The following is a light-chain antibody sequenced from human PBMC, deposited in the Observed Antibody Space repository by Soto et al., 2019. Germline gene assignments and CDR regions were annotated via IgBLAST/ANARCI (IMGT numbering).Light chain of an antibody. V-gene: IGKV2-30*02. Sequence: DVVMTQSPLSLAVTLGQPASISCRSSQSLVHSDGNTYLHWSQQRPGQSPGRLIYKISKRDSGVPDRFSGSGSGTDFTLQISRVEAEDVGVYYCMQGIHWPYTFGQGTKLEIK. CDR2: KIS. J-gene: IGKJ2*01. CDR1: QSLVHSDGNTY. CDR3: MQGIHWPYT.